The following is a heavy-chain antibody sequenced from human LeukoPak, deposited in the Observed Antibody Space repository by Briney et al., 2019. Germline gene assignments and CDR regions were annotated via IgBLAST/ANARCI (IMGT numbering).Heavy chain of an antibody. CDR2: FDPEDGET. CDR3: ATFSRDYDYVWGSYRLRGYFDY. V-gene: IGHV1-24*01. D-gene: IGHD3-16*02. J-gene: IGHJ4*02. CDR1: GYTLTELS. Sequence: GASVKVSCKVSGYTLTELSMHWVRQAPGKGLEWMGGFDPEDGETIYAQKFQGRVTMTEDTSTDTAYMELSSLRSEDTAVYYCATFSRDYDYVWGSYRLRGYFDYWGQGTLVTVSS.